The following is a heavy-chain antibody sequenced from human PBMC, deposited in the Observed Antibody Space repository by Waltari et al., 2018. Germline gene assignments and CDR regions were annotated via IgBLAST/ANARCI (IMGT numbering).Heavy chain of an antibody. CDR1: GGTFSSYA. D-gene: IGHD6-6*01. Sequence: QVQLVQSGAEVKKPGSSVKVSCKASGGTFSSYAISWVRQAPGQGLEWMGRIIPSFGTANYAQRFKGRVTITADKSTSTAYMELSSLRSEDTAVYYCARDSIAARPLDPWGQGTLVTVSS. V-gene: IGHV1-69*08. J-gene: IGHJ5*02. CDR3: ARDSIAARPLDP. CDR2: IIPSFGTA.